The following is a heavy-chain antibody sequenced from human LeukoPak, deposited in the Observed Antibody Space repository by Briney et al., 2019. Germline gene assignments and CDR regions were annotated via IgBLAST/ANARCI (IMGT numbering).Heavy chain of an antibody. Sequence: QSGRSLRLSCAASGFTFSSYGMHWVRQAPGKGLEWVSSITGGGGSTYYADSVKGRFTISRDNSKNTLYLQMNSLRAEDTAVYYCAKSSYYDSSGYYREYYFDYWGQGTLVTVSS. CDR3: AKSSYYDSSGYYREYYFDY. V-gene: IGHV3-23*01. D-gene: IGHD3-22*01. CDR1: GFTFSSYG. CDR2: ITGGGGST. J-gene: IGHJ4*02.